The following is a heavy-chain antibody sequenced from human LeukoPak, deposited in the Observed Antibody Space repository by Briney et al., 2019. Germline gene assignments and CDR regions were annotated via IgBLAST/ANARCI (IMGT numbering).Heavy chain of an antibody. V-gene: IGHV3-21*04. CDR3: AKDSAKKYDDY. D-gene: IGHD2/OR15-2a*01. Sequence: GGSLRLSCAASGFTFSSYSMNWVRQAPGKGLEWVSSISSSSSYIYYADSVKGRFTISRENSKNTLYLQMNSLRAEDTAVYYCAKDSAKKYDDYWGQGTLVTVSS. J-gene: IGHJ4*02. CDR1: GFTFSSYS. CDR2: ISSSSSYI.